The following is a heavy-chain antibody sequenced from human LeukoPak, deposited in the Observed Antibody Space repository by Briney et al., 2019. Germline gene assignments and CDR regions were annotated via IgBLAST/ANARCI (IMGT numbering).Heavy chain of an antibody. D-gene: IGHD3-16*01. J-gene: IGHJ4*02. Sequence: SETLSLTCTVSGGSISSYYWSWIRQPPGKGLEWIGYIYSSGSTNYNPSLKSRVTISVDTSKNQFSLKLSSVTAADTAVYYCARRPGGSPYFDYWGQGTLVTVSS. CDR2: IYSSGST. CDR3: ARRPGGSPYFDY. CDR1: GGSISSYY. V-gene: IGHV4-59*08.